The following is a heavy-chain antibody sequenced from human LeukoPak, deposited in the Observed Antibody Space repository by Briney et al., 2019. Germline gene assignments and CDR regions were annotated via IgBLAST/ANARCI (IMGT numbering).Heavy chain of an antibody. D-gene: IGHD6-13*01. CDR1: GYTFSSYA. CDR2: ISGSGIST. CDR3: AKIGIAAGDTDY. J-gene: IGHJ4*02. Sequence: GGSLRLSCAASGYTFSSYAMRWVRQAPGKGLEWVSSISGSGISTYYADSVKGRFTISRDNSKNTLYLQMNSLRAEDTALYYFAKIGIAAGDTDYWGQGTLVTVSS. V-gene: IGHV3-23*01.